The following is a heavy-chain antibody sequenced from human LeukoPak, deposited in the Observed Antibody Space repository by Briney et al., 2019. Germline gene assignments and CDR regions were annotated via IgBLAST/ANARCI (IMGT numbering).Heavy chain of an antibody. Sequence: GGSLRLSCAASGFTFSTYNMHWVRQAPGKGLEWISYISSSGGTMHYADSVKGRFTISRDNAKNSLYLQMNSLRDEDTAIYYCARRNDYRGQGTLVTVSS. V-gene: IGHV3-48*02. J-gene: IGHJ4*02. CDR1: GFTFSTYN. CDR2: ISSSGGTM. CDR3: ARRNDY.